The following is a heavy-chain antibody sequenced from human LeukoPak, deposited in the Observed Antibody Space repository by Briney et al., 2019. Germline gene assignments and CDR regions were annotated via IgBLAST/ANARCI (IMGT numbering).Heavy chain of an antibody. CDR3: AREEYSYGIDY. CDR2: IYYSGST. Sequence: SETLSLTCTVSGGSIGSYYWSWIRQPPGKGLEWIGYIYYSGSTNSNPSLKSRVTISVDTSKNQFSLKLSSVTAADTAVYYCAREEYSYGIDYWGQGTLVTVSS. V-gene: IGHV4-59*01. CDR1: GGSIGSYY. J-gene: IGHJ4*02. D-gene: IGHD5-18*01.